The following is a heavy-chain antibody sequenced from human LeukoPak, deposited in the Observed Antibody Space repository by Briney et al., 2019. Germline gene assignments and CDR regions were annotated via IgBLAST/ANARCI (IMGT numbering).Heavy chain of an antibody. J-gene: IGHJ6*02. V-gene: IGHV3-7*01. D-gene: IGHD3-10*01. CDR1: GFTFSSYW. CDR2: IKQDEIEK. Sequence: PGGSLRLSCAASGFTFSSYWMSWVRQAPGKGLEWVANIKQDEIEKHYVDSVKGRFTISRDNAENSLYLQMNSLRAEDTAVYYCAREAAESYGMDVWGQGTTVTVSS. CDR3: AREAAESYGMDV.